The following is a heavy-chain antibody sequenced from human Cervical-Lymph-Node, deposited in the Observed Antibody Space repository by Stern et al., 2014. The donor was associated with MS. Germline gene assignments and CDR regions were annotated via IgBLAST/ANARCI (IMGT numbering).Heavy chain of an antibody. Sequence: VQLVQSGAEVKKPGASVKLSCKASGFTFSTYHMHWVRQAPGQGLAWVGLVTLNDGTTDYAQEFQGRITMTRDTSTSTLYMELSSLRSEDTALYYCAREGVATPIHLKAFDLWGQGTMITVSS. V-gene: IGHV1-46*01. J-gene: IGHJ3*01. CDR2: VTLNDGTT. CDR1: GFTFSTYH. CDR3: AREGVATPIHLKAFDL. D-gene: IGHD4-23*01.